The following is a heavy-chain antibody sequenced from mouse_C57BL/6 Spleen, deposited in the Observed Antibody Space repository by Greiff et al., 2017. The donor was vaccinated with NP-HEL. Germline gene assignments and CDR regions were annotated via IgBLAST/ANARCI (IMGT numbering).Heavy chain of an antibody. Sequence: VQLQQPGAELVRPGSSVKLSCKASGYTFTSYWMHWVKQRPIQGLEWIGNIDPSDSETHYNQKFKDKATLTEDKSSSTAYMQLSSLTSEDSAVYYCARGGIYYYGSSYEDYAMDYWGQGTSVTVSS. CDR2: IDPSDSET. D-gene: IGHD1-1*01. V-gene: IGHV1-52*01. CDR3: ARGGIYYYGSSYEDYAMDY. J-gene: IGHJ4*01. CDR1: GYTFTSYW.